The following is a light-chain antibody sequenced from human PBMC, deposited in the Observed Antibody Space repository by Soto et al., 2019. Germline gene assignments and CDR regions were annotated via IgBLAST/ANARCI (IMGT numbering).Light chain of an antibody. Sequence: EVVLTQSPGTLSLSPGERATLSCRGSQSINNNYLAWYQQRPGQAPRLLIYGSSDRATGIPDRFSGSGSGTDFTLTISRLEPEDFAVYHCHQYGSSPPYTFGQGTKLEI. CDR3: HQYGSSPPYT. CDR2: GSS. V-gene: IGKV3-20*01. CDR1: QSINNNY. J-gene: IGKJ2*01.